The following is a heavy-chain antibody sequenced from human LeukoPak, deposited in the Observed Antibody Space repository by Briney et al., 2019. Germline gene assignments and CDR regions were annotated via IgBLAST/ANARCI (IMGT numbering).Heavy chain of an antibody. J-gene: IGHJ6*02. CDR2: ISYDGSNK. CDR3: ATDNIVAAAVDYYYGMDV. D-gene: IGHD2-2*01. CDR1: GFTFSSYA. V-gene: IGHV3-30-3*01. Sequence: GGSLRLSCAASGFTFSSYAMHWVRQAPGKGLEWVAVISYDGSNKYYADSVKGRFTISRDNSKNTLYLQMNSLRAEDTSVYYCATDNIVAAAVDYYYGMDVWGQGTTVTVSS.